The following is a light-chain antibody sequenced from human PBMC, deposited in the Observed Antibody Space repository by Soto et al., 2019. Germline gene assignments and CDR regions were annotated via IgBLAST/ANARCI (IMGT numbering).Light chain of an antibody. J-gene: IGKJ4*01. CDR1: QDIRGN. CDR3: QQIYDYPLT. V-gene: IGKV1-9*01. Sequence: DIQLTQSPSFLSASGGDRITITCRASQDIRGNLAWYQQKPGQAPKVLISAASSLPGGVPSRFSGSGSGTEFTLTISCLQPEDFATYYCQQIYDYPLTFGGGTKVEIK. CDR2: AAS.